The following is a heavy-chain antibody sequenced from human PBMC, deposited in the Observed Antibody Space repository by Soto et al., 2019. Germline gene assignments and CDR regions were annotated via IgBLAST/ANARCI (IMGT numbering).Heavy chain of an antibody. Sequence: QVQLQESGPGLVKPSQTLSLTCTVSGGSINSGGYCWSWIRQHPGKGLDWIGCTSDGGSTSYNPFLKSRVTISVDTSKNQFSLKLTSVTAADTAVYCCSSEILVWGQGALITVSS. CDR3: SSEILV. D-gene: IGHD2-15*01. J-gene: IGHJ4*02. V-gene: IGHV4-31*03. CDR2: TSDGGST. CDR1: GGSINSGGYC.